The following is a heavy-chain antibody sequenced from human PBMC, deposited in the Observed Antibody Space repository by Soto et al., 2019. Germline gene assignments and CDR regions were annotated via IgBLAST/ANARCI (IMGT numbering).Heavy chain of an antibody. CDR3: ARPRIQLWAPDGFHI. J-gene: IGHJ3*02. V-gene: IGHV3-66*04. D-gene: IGHD5-18*01. Sequence: GGSLRLSCAASGFTVSSNYMSWVRQAPGKGLEWVSVIYSGGSTYYADSVKDRFTISRDNAEKSLSLQMSSLRAEDTAVYYCARPRIQLWAPDGFHIWGQGTMVTVSS. CDR1: GFTVSSNY. CDR2: IYSGGST.